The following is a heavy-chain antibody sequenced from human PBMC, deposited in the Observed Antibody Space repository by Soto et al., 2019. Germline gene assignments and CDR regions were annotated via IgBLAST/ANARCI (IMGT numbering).Heavy chain of an antibody. CDR2: INAGNGNT. CDR1: GYTFTSYA. V-gene: IGHV1-3*01. J-gene: IGHJ6*02. D-gene: IGHD2-21*02. CDR3: ARDXSTYCGGDCLTDYYYGMDV. Sequence: ASVKVSCKASGYTFTSYAMHWVRQAPGQRLEWMGWINAGNGNTKYSQKFQGRVTITRDTSASTAYMELSSLRSEDTAVYYCARDXSTYCGGDCLTDYYYGMDVWGQGTTVTVYS.